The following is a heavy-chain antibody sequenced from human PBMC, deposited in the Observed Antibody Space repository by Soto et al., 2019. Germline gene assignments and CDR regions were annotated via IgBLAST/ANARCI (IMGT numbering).Heavy chain of an antibody. V-gene: IGHV3-23*01. J-gene: IGHJ5*02. Sequence: GGSLRLSCAASGFTLSRYAMSWVRQAPGKGLEWVSSISGSGGRTNYADSVKGRFTISRDSSKNTLYLEMDSLRAGDTAVYYCARDNSQNYGTPAASSWFHPWGQGTPVTVS. D-gene: IGHD2-15*01. CDR1: GFTLSRYA. CDR2: ISGSGGRT. CDR3: ARDNSQNYGTPAASSWFHP.